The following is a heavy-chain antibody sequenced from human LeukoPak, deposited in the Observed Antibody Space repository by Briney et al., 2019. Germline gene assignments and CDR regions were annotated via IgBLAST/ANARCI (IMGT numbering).Heavy chain of an antibody. D-gene: IGHD2-2*01. CDR2: INHSGST. CDR3: ARGYCSSTSCLYYFDY. Sequence: PSEILSLTCAVYGGSFSGYYWSWIRQPPGKGLEWIGEINHSGSTNYNPSLKSRVTISVDTSKNQFSLKLSSVTAADTAVYYCARGYCSSTSCLYYFDYWGQGTLVTVSS. V-gene: IGHV4-34*01. J-gene: IGHJ4*02. CDR1: GGSFSGYY.